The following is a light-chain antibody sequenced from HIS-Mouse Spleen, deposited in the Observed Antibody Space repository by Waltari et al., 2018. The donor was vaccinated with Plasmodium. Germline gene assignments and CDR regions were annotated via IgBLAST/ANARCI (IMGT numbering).Light chain of an antibody. CDR2: QDS. CDR1: KLGDKY. CDR3: QAWDSSTVV. J-gene: IGLJ2*01. Sequence: SYELTQPPSVSVSPGQPASIPSPGAKLGDKYACWYQQKPGQSPVLVIYQDSKRPSGIPERFSGSNSGNTATLTISGTQAMDEADYYCQAWDSSTVVFGGGTKLTVL. V-gene: IGLV3-1*01.